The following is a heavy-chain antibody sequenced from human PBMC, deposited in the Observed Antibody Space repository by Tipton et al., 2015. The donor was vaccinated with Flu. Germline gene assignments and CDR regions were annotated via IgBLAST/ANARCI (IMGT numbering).Heavy chain of an antibody. V-gene: IGHV4-38-2*02. J-gene: IGHJ5*02. CDR2: ISRGGST. D-gene: IGHD4-11*01. Sequence: GLVKPSETLSLTCIVSGGSIRSDYFWGWIRQPPGKGLEWIGQISRGGSTYYNSSLQSRATISVDSSRNRFSLKVKSVTAADTAVYYCARRDYSNYVSEPKNWFDHWGQGTLVTVSS. CDR3: ARRDYSNYVSEPKNWFDH. CDR1: GGSIRSDYF.